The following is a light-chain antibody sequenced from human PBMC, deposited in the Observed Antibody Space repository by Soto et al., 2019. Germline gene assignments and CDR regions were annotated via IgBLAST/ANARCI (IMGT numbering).Light chain of an antibody. J-gene: IGKJ3*01. Sequence: DIQMTQSPSSLSASVGDRVTITCRASQSISTFLNWYQHKPGKAPTLLIYAASSLQSGVPSRFSGSGSGTDFTLTISNLQPEDFATYYCQQSFSAPIFTFGLGTKVDIK. CDR2: AAS. CDR3: QQSFSAPIFT. CDR1: QSISTF. V-gene: IGKV1-39*01.